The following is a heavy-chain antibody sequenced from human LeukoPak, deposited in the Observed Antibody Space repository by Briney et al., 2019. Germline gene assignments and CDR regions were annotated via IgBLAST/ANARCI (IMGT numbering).Heavy chain of an antibody. J-gene: IGHJ5*02. V-gene: IGHV5-51*01. CDR3: ARQEYCSGGSCYTWFDP. Sequence: GESLKISCKGSGYSINNYWIDWVRQMPGKGLEWMGIIYPADSDIRYSPSFQGQVTISADKSISTAYLQWSSLKASDTAMYYCARQEYCSGGSCYTWFDPWGQGTLVTVSS. CDR1: GYSINNYW. D-gene: IGHD2-15*01. CDR2: IYPADSDI.